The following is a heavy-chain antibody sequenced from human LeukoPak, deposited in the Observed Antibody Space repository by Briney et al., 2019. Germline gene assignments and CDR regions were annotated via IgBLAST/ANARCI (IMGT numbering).Heavy chain of an antibody. CDR2: VNPKSGGT. CDR1: GYTFTGYY. CDR3: ARGGMAVGGTERGWFDP. Sequence: ASVKVSCKASGYTFTGYYMHWVRQAPGQGLEWMGWVNPKSGGTKYVQKFQDRVTMTRDTSINTAYMELSRLRFDDTAVYYCARGGMAVGGTERGWFDPWGQGTLVTVSS. V-gene: IGHV1-2*02. J-gene: IGHJ5*02. D-gene: IGHD6-19*01.